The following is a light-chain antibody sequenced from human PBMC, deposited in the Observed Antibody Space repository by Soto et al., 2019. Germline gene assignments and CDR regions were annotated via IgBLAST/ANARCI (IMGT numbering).Light chain of an antibody. CDR2: DVS. J-gene: IGLJ2*01. Sequence: QSVLTQPASLSGSPEQSITISCTGTSSDVGGYHYVSWYQQHPGKAPKLMIYDVSNRPSGVSNRFSGSKSGNTASLTISGLQADDEADYYCSSYTSSSTLVFGGGTKLTVL. CDR3: SSYTSSSTLV. V-gene: IGLV2-14*01. CDR1: SSDVGGYHY.